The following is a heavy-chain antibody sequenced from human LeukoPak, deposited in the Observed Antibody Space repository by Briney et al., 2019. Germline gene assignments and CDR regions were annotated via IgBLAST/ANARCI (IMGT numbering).Heavy chain of an antibody. CDR3: ARAITGTTFAFDI. V-gene: IGHV4-59*13. D-gene: IGHD1-20*01. J-gene: IGHJ3*02. CDR1: GGSISSYY. Sequence: PETLSLTCTVSGGSISSYYWSWIRQPPGKGLEWIGYIYYSGSTNYDPSLKSRVTMSVDTSKNQFSLNLSSVTAADTAVYYCARAITGTTFAFDIWGQGTMVTVSS. CDR2: IYYSGST.